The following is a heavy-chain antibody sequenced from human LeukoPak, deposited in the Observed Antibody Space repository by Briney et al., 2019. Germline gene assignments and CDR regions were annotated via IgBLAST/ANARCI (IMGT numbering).Heavy chain of an antibody. V-gene: IGHV1-18*01. CDR2: ISAYNGNT. CDR3: ARLDSSGCYPPGRYYYGMDV. CDR1: GYTFTSYG. D-gene: IGHD3-22*01. J-gene: IGHJ6*02. Sequence: GASVKVSCRASGYTFTSYGISWVRQAPGQGLEWMGWISAYNGNTNYAQKLQGRVTMTTDTSTSTAYMELRSLRSDDTAVYYCARLDSSGCYPPGRYYYGMDVWGQGTTVTVSS.